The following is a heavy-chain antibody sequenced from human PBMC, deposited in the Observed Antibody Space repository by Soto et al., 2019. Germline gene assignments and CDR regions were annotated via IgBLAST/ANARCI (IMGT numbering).Heavy chain of an antibody. CDR1: GLTFSSYW. CDR3: ARVAYFNGWIFDY. D-gene: IGHD6-19*01. Sequence: ETLRLSCAASGLTFSSYWMSWVRQAPGKGLEWVANIKQDGSEKYFVDSVRGRFTLSRDNAKNSLQLQMNSLRAEDTAIYFCARVAYFNGWIFDYWGQGTLVTVSS. V-gene: IGHV3-7*01. J-gene: IGHJ4*01. CDR2: IKQDGSEK.